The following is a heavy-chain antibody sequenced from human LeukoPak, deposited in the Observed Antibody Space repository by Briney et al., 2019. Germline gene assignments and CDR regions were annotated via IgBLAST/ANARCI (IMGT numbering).Heavy chain of an antibody. V-gene: IGHV3-11*01. Sequence: GGSLRLSCAASGFTFSDYYMSWIRQAPGKGLEWVSSISSSGISVYYADSVKGRFTISRDNAKNSLYLQKHSLRAEDTAVYNCVRDWYESSGYSNFDCWGQGTPVTVSS. D-gene: IGHD3-22*01. CDR3: VRDWYESSGYSNFDC. J-gene: IGHJ4*02. CDR1: GFTFSDYY. CDR2: ISSSGISV.